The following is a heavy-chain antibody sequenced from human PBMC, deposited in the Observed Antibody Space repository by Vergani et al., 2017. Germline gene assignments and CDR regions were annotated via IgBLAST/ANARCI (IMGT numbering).Heavy chain of an antibody. Sequence: QVQLVESGGGVVQPGRSLRLSCAASGFTFSSYAMHWVRQAPGKGLEWVAVISYDGSNKYYADSVKGRFTISRDNSTNTLYLQMNRLRAEDTAVYYCARFGPGAHSDYYWGQGTLVTVSS. CDR3: ARFGPGAHSDYY. J-gene: IGHJ4*02. CDR1: GFTFSSYA. CDR2: ISYDGSNK. V-gene: IGHV3-30*01. D-gene: IGHD4-11*01.